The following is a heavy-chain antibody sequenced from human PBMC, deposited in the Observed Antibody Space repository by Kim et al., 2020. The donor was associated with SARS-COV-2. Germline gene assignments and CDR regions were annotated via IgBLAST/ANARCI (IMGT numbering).Heavy chain of an antibody. V-gene: IGHV4-34*01. CDR2: INHSVST. CDR1: GGSFSGYY. J-gene: IGHJ4*02. CDR3: ARERYYDILTGIDY. Sequence: SETLSLTCAVYGGSFSGYYWSWIRQPPGKGLEWIGEINHSVSTNYNPSLKSRVTISVDTSKNQFSLKLSSVTAADTAVYYCARERYYDILTGIDYWGQGT. D-gene: IGHD3-9*01.